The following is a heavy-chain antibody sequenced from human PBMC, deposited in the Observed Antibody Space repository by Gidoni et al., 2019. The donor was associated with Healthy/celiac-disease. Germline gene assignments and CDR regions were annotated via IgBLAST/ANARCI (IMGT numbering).Heavy chain of an antibody. Sequence: QVQLVQSGAEVKKPGASVKVSCKASGYTFTSYYMHWVRQAPGQGLEWMGIINPSGGSTSYAQKFQGRVTMTRDTSTSTVYMGLSSLRSEDTAVYYCARDVRTYGMDVWGQGTTVTVSS. CDR1: GYTFTSYY. J-gene: IGHJ6*02. V-gene: IGHV1-46*03. CDR3: ARDVRTYGMDV. CDR2: INPSGGST.